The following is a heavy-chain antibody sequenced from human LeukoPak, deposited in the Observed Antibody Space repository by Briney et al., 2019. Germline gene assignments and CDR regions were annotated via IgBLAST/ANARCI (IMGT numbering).Heavy chain of an antibody. D-gene: IGHD5-24*01. CDR2: VMPTLGVT. Sequence: SVKVSCKISGGTLNNLALNWVRQAPGRGLEWMGNVMPTLGVTNYARKFRGRVTFTTDESKNTAYMVMSSLTSEDTAIYYCARGRDGYKMDSWGQGTLVSVSP. J-gene: IGHJ5*01. V-gene: IGHV1-69*04. CDR1: GGTLNNLA. CDR3: ARGRDGYKMDS.